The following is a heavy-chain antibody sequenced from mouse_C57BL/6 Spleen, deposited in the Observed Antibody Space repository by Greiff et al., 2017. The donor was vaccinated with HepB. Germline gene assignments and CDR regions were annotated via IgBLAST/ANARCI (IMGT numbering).Heavy chain of an antibody. CDR2: LYPGDGDT. CDR3: ATSITTVVAPDY. CDR1: GYAFSSSW. J-gene: IGHJ2*01. D-gene: IGHD1-1*01. Sequence: VQLQESGPELVQPGASVKISCKASGYAFSSSWMNWVKQRPGKGLEWIGRLYPGDGDTNYNGKFKGKATLTADKSSSTAYMQLSSLTSEDAAVYFCATSITTVVAPDYWGQGTTLTVSS. V-gene: IGHV1-82*01.